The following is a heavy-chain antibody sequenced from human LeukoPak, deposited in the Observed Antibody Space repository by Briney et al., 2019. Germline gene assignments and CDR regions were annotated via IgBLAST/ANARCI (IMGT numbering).Heavy chain of an antibody. CDR1: GGSFSGYY. V-gene: IGHV4-34*01. CDR3: AREGACSSTSCLNWFGP. J-gene: IGHJ5*02. Sequence: SETLSLTCAVYGGSFSGYYWSWIRQPPGKGLEWIGEINHSGSTNYNPSLKGRVTISVDTSKNQFSLKLSSVTAADTAVYYCAREGACSSTSCLNWFGPWGQGTLVTVSS. CDR2: INHSGST. D-gene: IGHD2-2*01.